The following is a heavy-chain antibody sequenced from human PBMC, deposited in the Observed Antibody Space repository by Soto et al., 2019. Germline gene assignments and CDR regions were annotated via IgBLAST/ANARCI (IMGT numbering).Heavy chain of an antibody. CDR2: ISYDGSNK. CDR1: GFTFSSYG. CDR3: AKDVVVGATTGLGDYYYYYGMDV. J-gene: IGHJ6*04. Sequence: QVQLVESGGGVVQPGRSLRLSCAASGFTFSSYGMHWVRQAPGKGLEWVAVISYDGSNKYYADSVKGRFTISRDNSKNTLYQKKNSLRAEDRAVYYCAKDVVVGATTGLGDYYYYYGMDVWGKGTTVTVSS. D-gene: IGHD1-26*01. V-gene: IGHV3-30*18.